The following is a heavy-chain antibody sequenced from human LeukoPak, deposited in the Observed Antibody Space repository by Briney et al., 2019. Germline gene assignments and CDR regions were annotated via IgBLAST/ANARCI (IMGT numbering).Heavy chain of an antibody. CDR3: ARGIQLSKPTFDY. J-gene: IGHJ4*02. Sequence: PGGSLRLSCAASGFTFSSYGMHWVRQAPGKGLEWVAVIWYDGSNKYYADSVKGRFTISRDNSKNTLYLQMNSLRAEDTAVYYCARGIQLSKPTFDYWGQGTLVTVSS. D-gene: IGHD5-18*01. CDR1: GFTFSSYG. CDR2: IWYDGSNK. V-gene: IGHV3-33*01.